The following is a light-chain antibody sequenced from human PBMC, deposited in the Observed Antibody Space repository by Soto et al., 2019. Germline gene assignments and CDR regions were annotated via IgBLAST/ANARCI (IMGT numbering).Light chain of an antibody. CDR2: LNSDGSL. CDR3: QTWGTGILV. V-gene: IGLV4-69*01. Sequence: QLVLTQSPSASASLGASVKLTCTLSSGHSSYAIAWHQQQPEKGPRYLMKLNSDGSLSKGDGIPDRFSGSSSGAERYLTISSLQSEDEADYYCQTWGTGILVFGGGTKLTVL. J-gene: IGLJ2*01. CDR1: SGHSSYA.